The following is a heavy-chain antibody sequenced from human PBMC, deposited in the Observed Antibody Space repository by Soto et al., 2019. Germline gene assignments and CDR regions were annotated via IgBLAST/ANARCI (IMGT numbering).Heavy chain of an antibody. CDR2: IDPSDSYT. J-gene: IGHJ6*02. Sequence: GESLKISCKGSGYSFTSYWISWVRQMPGKGLEWMGRIDPSDSYTNYSPSFQGHVTISADKSISTAYLQWSSLKASDTAMYYCARQGIVATLSYYYYGMDVWGQGTTVTVSS. CDR1: GYSFTSYW. D-gene: IGHD5-12*01. CDR3: ARQGIVATLSYYYYGMDV. V-gene: IGHV5-10-1*01.